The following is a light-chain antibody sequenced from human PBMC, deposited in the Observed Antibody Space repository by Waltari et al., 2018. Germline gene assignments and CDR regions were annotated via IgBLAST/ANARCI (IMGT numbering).Light chain of an antibody. CDR3: LSYAATVSFG. J-gene: IGLJ2*01. CDR2: EVS. V-gene: IGLV2-23*02. CDR1: SSDVGNNNH. Sequence: QPALTQPAPVSGSPGPPITISVPGTSSDVGNNNHVCWYQKHPDKVPNLIIYEVSKRPSGVSDRFSGSKSGNTASLTISGLQAEDEADYYCLSYAATVSFGFGGGTKLTVL.